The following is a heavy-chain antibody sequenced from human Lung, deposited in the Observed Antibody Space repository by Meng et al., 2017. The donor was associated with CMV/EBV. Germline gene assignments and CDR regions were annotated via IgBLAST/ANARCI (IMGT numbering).Heavy chain of an antibody. J-gene: IGHJ5*02. CDR2: SYYTGA. CDR1: GGPIKNPNYY. V-gene: IGHV4-31*03. D-gene: IGHD3-10*01. CDR3: ARMRGSGSEDS. Sequence: SETXSLTCTVSGGPIKNPNYYWSWNRHQPGKGLEWLGYSYYTGAYYNPSLASRIFISLDSSHNRYSLTLRDVTAADTALYFCARMRGSGSEDSLGPGTLVTVSS.